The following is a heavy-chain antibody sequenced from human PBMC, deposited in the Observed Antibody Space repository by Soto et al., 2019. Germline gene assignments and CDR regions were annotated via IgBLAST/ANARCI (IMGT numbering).Heavy chain of an antibody. CDR3: AKDRYGDYGGIDY. CDR2: IISSSSTI. J-gene: IGHJ4*02. CDR1: GFTFSSYS. V-gene: IGHV3-48*01. D-gene: IGHD4-17*01. Sequence: GGSLRLSCAASGFTFSSYSMNWVRQAPGKGLEWVSYIISSSSTIYYADSVKGRFTISRDTSKNTLFLQMNSLRAEDTAVYYCAKDRYGDYGGIDYWGQGTMVTVSS.